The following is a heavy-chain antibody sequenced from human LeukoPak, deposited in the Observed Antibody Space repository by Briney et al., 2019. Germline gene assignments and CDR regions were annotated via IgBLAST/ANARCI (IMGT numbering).Heavy chain of an antibody. CDR1: GFTVSSNY. D-gene: IGHD3-22*01. CDR3: CYDSSGYYSMRFDY. J-gene: IGHJ4*02. CDR2: IYSGGST. Sequence: GGSLRLSCAASGFTVSSNYMSWVRQAPGKGLEWVSVIYSGGSTYYADSVKGRFTISRDNSKNTLYLQMNSLRAEDTAVHYCCYDSSGYYSMRFDYWGQGTLVTVSS. V-gene: IGHV3-53*01.